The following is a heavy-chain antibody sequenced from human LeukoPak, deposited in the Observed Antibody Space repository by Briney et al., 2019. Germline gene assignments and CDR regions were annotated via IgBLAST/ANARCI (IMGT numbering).Heavy chain of an antibody. CDR2: INHSGST. V-gene: IGHV4-34*01. CDR1: GGSISSYY. D-gene: IGHD3-10*01. CDR3: AGGSQCYYCSGSYYPY. J-gene: IGHJ4*02. Sequence: SETLSLTCTVSGGSISSYYWSWIRQPPGKGLEWIGEINHSGSTNYNPSLKSRVTISVDTSKNQFSLKLSSVTAADTAVYYCAGGSQCYYCSGSYYPYWGQGTLVTVSS.